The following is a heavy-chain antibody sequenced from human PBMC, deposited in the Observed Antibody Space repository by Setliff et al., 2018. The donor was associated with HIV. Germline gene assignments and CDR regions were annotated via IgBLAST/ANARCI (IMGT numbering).Heavy chain of an antibody. CDR2: IFHSGNT. CDR3: ARRGSGFFHYYYYMDV. J-gene: IGHJ6*03. CDR1: GGFIKNSNYY. V-gene: IGHV4-39*01. Sequence: SETLSLTCTVYGGFIKNSNYYWGWIRQPPGKGLEWIGNIFHSGNTYYSPSLKSRVTISVDTSKNQFSLKLSSVTAADTAVYYCARRGSGFFHYYYYMDVWGKGTTVTVSS. D-gene: IGHD3-10*01.